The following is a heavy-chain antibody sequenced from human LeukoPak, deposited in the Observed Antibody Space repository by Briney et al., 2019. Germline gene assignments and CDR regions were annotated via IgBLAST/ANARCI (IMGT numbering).Heavy chain of an antibody. D-gene: IGHD3-22*01. CDR3: AKDYEPGNHHYDARHFGVYFDT. Sequence: GGSLRHSCAASGFTFSSYAMSWVRQAPGKGLEWVSATSGSGAFTYYADSVKGRFTISRDNSKDTLYLQINSLRGDDTAVYYCAKDYEPGNHHYDARHFGVYFDTWGQGTLVTVSS. CDR2: TSGSGAFT. J-gene: IGHJ4*02. CDR1: GFTFSSYA. V-gene: IGHV3-23*01.